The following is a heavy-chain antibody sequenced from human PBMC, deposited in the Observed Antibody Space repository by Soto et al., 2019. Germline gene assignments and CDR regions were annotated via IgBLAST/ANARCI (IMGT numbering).Heavy chain of an antibody. CDR3: ARGEWELLRRRDDYYYYGMDV. CDR2: INPNSGGT. CDR1: GYTFTGYY. J-gene: IGHJ6*02. V-gene: IGHV1-2*04. Sequence: GASVKVSCKASGYTFTGYYMHWVRQAPGQGLEWMGWINPNSGGTNYAQKFQGWVTMTRDTSISTAYMELSRLRSDDTAVYYCARGEWELLRRRDDYYYYGMDVWGQGTTVTVSS. D-gene: IGHD1-26*01.